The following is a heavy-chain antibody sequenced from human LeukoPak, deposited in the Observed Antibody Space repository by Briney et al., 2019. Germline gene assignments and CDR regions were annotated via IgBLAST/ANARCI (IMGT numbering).Heavy chain of an antibody. CDR2: IYYSGST. CDR1: GGSISPYY. Sequence: SETLSLTCTVSGGSISPYYWSWIRQPPGKGLEWIGYIYYSGSTNYNPSLKSRVTISVDTSKNQFSLKLSSVTAADTAVYYCARVARRDGYNFFDYWGQGTLVTVSS. V-gene: IGHV4-59*01. D-gene: IGHD5-24*01. J-gene: IGHJ4*02. CDR3: ARVARRDGYNFFDY.